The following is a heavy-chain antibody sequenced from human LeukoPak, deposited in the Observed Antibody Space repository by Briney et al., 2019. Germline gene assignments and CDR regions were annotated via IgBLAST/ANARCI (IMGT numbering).Heavy chain of an antibody. V-gene: IGHV3-48*03. CDR3: AKESSTIAAAGSGFDY. Sequence: GGSLRLSCAASGFTFSSYEMNWVRQAPGKGLEWVSYISSSGSTIYYADSVKGRFTMSRDNAKNSLYLQVNSLRAEDTAVYYCAKESSTIAAAGSGFDYWGQGTLVTVSS. CDR2: ISSSGSTI. J-gene: IGHJ4*02. D-gene: IGHD6-13*01. CDR1: GFTFSSYE.